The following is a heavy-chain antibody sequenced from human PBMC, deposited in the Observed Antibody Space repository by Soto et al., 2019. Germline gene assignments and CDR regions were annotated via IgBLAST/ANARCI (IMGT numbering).Heavy chain of an antibody. Sequence: QVQLVESGGGVVQPGRSPRLSCAASGFTFSSYAMHWVRQAPGKGLEWVAVISYDGSNKYYADSVKGRFTISRDNSKNTLYLQMNSLRAEDTAVYYCARDYGDYWGQGTLVTVSS. CDR1: GFTFSSYA. CDR2: ISYDGSNK. V-gene: IGHV3-30-3*01. CDR3: ARDYGDY. D-gene: IGHD4-17*01. J-gene: IGHJ4*02.